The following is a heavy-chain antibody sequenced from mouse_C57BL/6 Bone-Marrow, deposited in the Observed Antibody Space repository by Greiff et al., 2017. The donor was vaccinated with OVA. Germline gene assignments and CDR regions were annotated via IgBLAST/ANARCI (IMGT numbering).Heavy chain of an antibody. Sequence: EVQLQQSGPELVKPGASVKISCKASGYSFTDYNMNWVKQSNGKSLEWIGVINPNYGTTSYNQKFKGKATLTVDQSSSTAYMQLNSLTSEDSAVYYCARITTVVAKLYWYFDVWGTGTTVTVSS. J-gene: IGHJ1*03. D-gene: IGHD1-1*01. CDR3: ARITTVVAKLYWYFDV. CDR1: GYSFTDYN. V-gene: IGHV1-39*01. CDR2: INPNYGTT.